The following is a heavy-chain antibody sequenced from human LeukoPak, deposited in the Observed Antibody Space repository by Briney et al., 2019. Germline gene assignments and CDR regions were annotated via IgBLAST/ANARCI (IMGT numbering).Heavy chain of an antibody. CDR3: ARGRKDIVVVPAAIFNY. J-gene: IGHJ4*02. CDR1: GGTFSGYY. Sequence: SETLSLTCAVYGGTFSGYYWSWIRQPPGKGLEWIGEINHSGSTKYNPSLKSRVTISVDTSKNQFSLKLSSVTAADTAVYYCARGRKDIVVVPAAIFNYWGQGTLVTVSS. V-gene: IGHV4-34*01. CDR2: INHSGST. D-gene: IGHD2-2*01.